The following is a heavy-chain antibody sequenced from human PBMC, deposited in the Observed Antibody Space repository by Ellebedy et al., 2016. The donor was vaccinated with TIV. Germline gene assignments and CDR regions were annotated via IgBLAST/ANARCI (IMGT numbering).Heavy chain of an antibody. CDR2: ISSSSSYI. Sequence: GGSLRLSCVASGFTFSSYSMSWVRQAPGKGLEWVSSISSSSSYIYYADSVKGRFTISRDNAKNTLYLQMNSLRADDTGVYYCAADEGGSYDSWGQGTRVTVSA. V-gene: IGHV3-21*01. D-gene: IGHD2-15*01. CDR3: AADEGGSYDS. CDR1: GFTFSSYS. J-gene: IGHJ4*02.